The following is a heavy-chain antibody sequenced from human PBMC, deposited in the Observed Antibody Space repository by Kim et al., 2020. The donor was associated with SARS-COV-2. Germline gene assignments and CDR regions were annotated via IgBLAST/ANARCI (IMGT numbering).Heavy chain of an antibody. CDR2: IDPGDSYT. CDR1: GYIFTNFW. J-gene: IGHJ4*02. D-gene: IGHD4-4*01. CDR3: SRNRVRDGYSSS. V-gene: IGHV5-10-1*01. Sequence: GESLKISCKGSGYIFTNFWISWVRQMPGKGLEWMGRIDPGDSYTDYSPSFQGHVTISADKSLSTAYLQWSSLKTSDTATYYFSRNRVRDGYSSSWGQGTLVTVSS.